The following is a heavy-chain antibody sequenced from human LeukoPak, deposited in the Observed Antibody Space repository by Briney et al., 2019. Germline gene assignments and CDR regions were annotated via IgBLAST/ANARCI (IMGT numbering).Heavy chain of an antibody. Sequence: GESLQISCKGSGYSFTSYWIGWVRQLPGKGLEWMGISYPGDSDTRYSPSFQGQVTISADKSISTAYLQWSSLKASDTAMYYCARGPTVVRGVGHYYFDYWGQGTLVTVSS. CDR3: ARGPTVVRGVGHYYFDY. V-gene: IGHV5-51*01. J-gene: IGHJ4*02. CDR2: SYPGDSDT. D-gene: IGHD3-10*01. CDR1: GYSFTSYW.